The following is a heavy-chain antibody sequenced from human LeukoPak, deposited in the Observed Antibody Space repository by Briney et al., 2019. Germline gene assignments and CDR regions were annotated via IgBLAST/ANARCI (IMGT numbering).Heavy chain of an antibody. V-gene: IGHV3-53*01. CDR1: GFTVSSNY. CDR2: IFSGGTT. CDR3: AREGNYYDMDV. J-gene: IGHJ6*02. Sequence: GGSLRLSCAASGFTVSSNYMSWVRQAPGKGLEWVSVIFSGGTTYYADSVKGRFTISRDNSKNTLYLQMNSLRAEDTAVYYCAREGNYYDMDVWGQGTTVTVAS.